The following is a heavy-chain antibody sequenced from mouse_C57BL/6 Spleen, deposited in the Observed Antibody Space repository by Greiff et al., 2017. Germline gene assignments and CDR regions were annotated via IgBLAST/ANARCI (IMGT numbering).Heavy chain of an antibody. CDR2: IDPSDSYT. Sequence: VKLQQPGAELVMPGASVKLSCKASGYTFTSYWMHWVKQRPGQGLEWIGEIDPSDSYTNYNQKFKGKSTLTVDKSSSTAYMQLSSLTSEDSAVYYCARGGDKAYWGQGTLVTVSA. J-gene: IGHJ3*01. CDR1: GYTFTSYW. CDR3: ARGGDKAY. V-gene: IGHV1-69*01.